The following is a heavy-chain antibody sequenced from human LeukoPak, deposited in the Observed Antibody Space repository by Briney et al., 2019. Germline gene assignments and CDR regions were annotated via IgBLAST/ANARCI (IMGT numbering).Heavy chain of an antibody. D-gene: IGHD3-10*01. CDR2: SYYRSKWYN. J-gene: IGHJ4*02. CDR3: GREGLLWFGEFPYYFDY. V-gene: IGHV6-1*01. Sequence: SQTLSLTCSISGDSVSSNSAAWNWIRQSPSRGLEWLGRSYYRSKWYNDYVVSVKRPITNNPDTSKNQFSLQLNSVTPEDTAVYYCGREGLLWFGEFPYYFDYWGQGTLVTVSS. CDR1: GDSVSSNSAA.